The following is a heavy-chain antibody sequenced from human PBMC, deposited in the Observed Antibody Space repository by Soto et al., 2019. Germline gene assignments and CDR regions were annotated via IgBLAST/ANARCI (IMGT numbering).Heavy chain of an antibody. CDR3: ARDPTTTTGMDV. D-gene: IGHD4-17*01. J-gene: IGHJ6*02. CDR2: ISDSTSYI. Sequence: LRLSCAASGFTFSRYNMNWVRQAPGKGLEWVSFISDSTSYIYYADSVRGRFTISRDNAKNSLYLQMNSLRAEDTAVYYCARDPTTTTGMDVWGQGTTVTVSS. CDR1: GFTFSRYN. V-gene: IGHV3-21*01.